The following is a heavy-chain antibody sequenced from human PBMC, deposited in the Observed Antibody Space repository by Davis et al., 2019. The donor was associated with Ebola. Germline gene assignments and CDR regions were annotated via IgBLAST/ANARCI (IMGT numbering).Heavy chain of an antibody. V-gene: IGHV3-30*04. CDR1: GFTFSSYA. CDR3: AKGDGSGSYYYYYYGMDV. CDR2: ISYDGSNK. D-gene: IGHD3-10*01. J-gene: IGHJ6*02. Sequence: PGGSLRLSCAAAGFTFSSYAMHWVRQAPGKGLEWAAVISYDGSNKYYADSVKGRFTISRDNSKNTLYLQMNSLRAEDTAVYYCAKGDGSGSYYYYYYGMDVWGQGTTVTVSS.